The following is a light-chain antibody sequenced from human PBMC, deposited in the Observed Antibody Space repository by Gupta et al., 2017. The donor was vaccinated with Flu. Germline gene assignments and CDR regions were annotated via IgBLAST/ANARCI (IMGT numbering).Light chain of an antibody. CDR2: EVN. V-gene: IGLV2-14*01. CDR3: SSYTSSSTDVV. J-gene: IGLJ2*01. CDR1: SSDVGAYND. Sequence: ITISCTGTSSDVGAYNDVSWYQQHPGKAPKLMVYEVNNRPSGVSTRFSGSKSGNTASLTISGLQAEDEADYYCSSYTSSSTDVVFGGGTKLTVL.